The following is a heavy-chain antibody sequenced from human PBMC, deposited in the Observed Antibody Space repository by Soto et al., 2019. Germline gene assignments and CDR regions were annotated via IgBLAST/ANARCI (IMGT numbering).Heavy chain of an antibody. D-gene: IGHD2-15*01. CDR1: GGPISSYY. CDR3: ARGHGGSWFDP. J-gene: IGHJ5*02. V-gene: IGHV4-59*01. Sequence: SETLSLTCTVSGGPISSYYWTWIRQPPGKGLEWIGYIYYIGSTNYNPSLKSRDTISADTSKNQFSLKLSTVTAADTAMYYCARGHGGSWFDPWGQGTLVTVSS. CDR2: IYYIGST.